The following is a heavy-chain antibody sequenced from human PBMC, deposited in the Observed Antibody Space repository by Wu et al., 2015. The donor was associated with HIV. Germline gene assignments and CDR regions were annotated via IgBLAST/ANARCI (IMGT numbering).Heavy chain of an antibody. V-gene: IGHV1-69*12. CDR1: GDGFTSYA. J-gene: IGHJ4*02. CDR2: IIPMFGRA. CDR3: ASSSEDIVVLPAAPGS. D-gene: IGHD2-2*01. Sequence: QDQLVQFGAEVKKPGSSVKVTCKASGDGFTSYAVSWVRQAPGQGLEWMGEIIPMFGRANYAQKFQGRVTITADESTSTAYMEVSSLRSEDTAVYYCASSSEDIVVLPAAPGSWGQGTLVTVSS.